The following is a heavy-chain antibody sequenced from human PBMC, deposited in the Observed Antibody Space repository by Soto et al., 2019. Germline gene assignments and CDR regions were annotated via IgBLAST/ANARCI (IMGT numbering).Heavy chain of an antibody. Sequence: SGPTLVNPTQTLTLTCTFSGFALSTSGVGVGWIRQSPGKALEWVALIYWNDDKRYSPSLKSRLTITKDTSKNQVVLTMTNMDPVDTATYYCAHTFSSADYVSWYFDLWGSGTLVTVSS. CDR1: GFALSTSGVG. CDR2: IYWNDDK. D-gene: IGHD3-16*01. V-gene: IGHV2-5*01. CDR3: AHTFSSADYVSWYFDL. J-gene: IGHJ2*01.